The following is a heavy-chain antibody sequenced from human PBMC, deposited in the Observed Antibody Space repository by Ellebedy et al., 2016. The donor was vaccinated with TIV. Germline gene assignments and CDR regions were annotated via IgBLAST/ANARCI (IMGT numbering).Heavy chain of an antibody. Sequence: GGSLRLXXAASGFTFSSYSMNWVRQAPGKGLEWVSSISSSSSYIYYADSVKGRFTISRDNAKNSLYLQMNSLRAEDTAVYYCARVSTSCYTSWGQGTLVTVSS. CDR2: ISSSSSYI. CDR3: ARVSTSCYTS. CDR1: GFTFSSYS. J-gene: IGHJ4*02. D-gene: IGHD2-2*02. V-gene: IGHV3-21*01.